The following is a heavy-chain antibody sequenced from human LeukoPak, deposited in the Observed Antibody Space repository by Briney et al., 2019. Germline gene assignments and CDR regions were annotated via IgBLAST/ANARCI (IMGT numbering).Heavy chain of an antibody. CDR3: ARAFYYMDV. CDR1: GFTFSSYW. Sequence: GGSLRLSCAASGFTFSSYWVSWVRQAPGKGLEWVANIKQDGSEKYYVDSVKGRFTISRDNAKNSLYLQMNSLRAEDTAVYYCARAFYYMDVWGKGTAVTVSS. J-gene: IGHJ6*03. CDR2: IKQDGSEK. V-gene: IGHV3-7*01.